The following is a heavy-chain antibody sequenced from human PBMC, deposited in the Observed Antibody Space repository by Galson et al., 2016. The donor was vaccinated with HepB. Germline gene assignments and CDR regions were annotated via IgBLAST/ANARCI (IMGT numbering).Heavy chain of an antibody. V-gene: IGHV1-69*10. J-gene: IGHJ4*02. CDR3: ATDVSYCRSTSCSDDF. D-gene: IGHD2-2*01. CDR2: IIVFPKIV. Sequence: SVKVSCKASGVTLRNFGVTWVRQAPGQGFEWMGQIIVFPKIVNHAQKFQGRITMTADTSSSTVYLELTSLIFEDTAVYYCATDVSYCRSTSCSDDFWGQGTLVTVSS. CDR1: GVTLRNFG.